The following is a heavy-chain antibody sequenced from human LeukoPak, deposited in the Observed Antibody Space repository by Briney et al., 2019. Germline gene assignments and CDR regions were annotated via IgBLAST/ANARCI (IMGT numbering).Heavy chain of an antibody. CDR1: GGSISSGDYY. J-gene: IGHJ4*02. D-gene: IGHD3-22*01. Sequence: SETLSLTCNVSGGSISSGDYYCSWIRQPPGQGLEWIGYIYHSGSTYYNPSLKSRVTISIDTSKNQFSLKLSSVTAADTAVYYCARRYYYHTSGYNWYYFDYWGQGTLVTVSS. V-gene: IGHV4-30-4*01. CDR3: ARRYYYHTSGYNWYYFDY. CDR2: IYHSGST.